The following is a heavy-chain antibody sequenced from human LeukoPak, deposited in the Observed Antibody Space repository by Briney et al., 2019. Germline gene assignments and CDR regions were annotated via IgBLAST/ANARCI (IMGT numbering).Heavy chain of an antibody. Sequence: ASVKVSCKASGYTFTSYGISWVRQAPGQGLEWMGWISAYNGNTNYAQKFQGRVTMTRDTSISTAYMELSRLRSDDTAVYYCARTSSPVGATSSNWFDPWGQGTLVTVSS. CDR1: GYTFTSYG. J-gene: IGHJ5*02. CDR2: ISAYNGNT. D-gene: IGHD1-26*01. CDR3: ARTSSPVGATSSNWFDP. V-gene: IGHV1-18*01.